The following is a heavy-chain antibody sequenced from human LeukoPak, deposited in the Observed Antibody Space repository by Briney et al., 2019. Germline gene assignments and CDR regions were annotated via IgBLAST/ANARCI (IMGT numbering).Heavy chain of an antibody. J-gene: IGHJ4*02. CDR2: IYPGDSDT. V-gene: IGHV5-51*01. Sequence: GASLKISCKGSGYSFTSYWIGWVRQMRGKGLEWMGIIYPGDSDTRYSPSFQGQVTISADKSISTAYLQWSSLKASDTAMYYCARHGNSHSTLFVDYWGQGTLLTVSS. D-gene: IGHD2-2*01. CDR3: ARHGNSHSTLFVDY. CDR1: GYSFTSYW.